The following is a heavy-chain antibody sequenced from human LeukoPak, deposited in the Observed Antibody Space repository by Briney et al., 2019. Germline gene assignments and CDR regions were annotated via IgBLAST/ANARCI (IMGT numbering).Heavy chain of an antibody. Sequence: SQTLSLTCTVSGDSVRSYYWSWIRQPPGQGLEWLGHINDRGSTNYNPSLQGRVTISIDTSKNQFSLKVNSVTAADTAVYYCVRDSRYGSGWFEDGLDFWGQGTTVTVSS. V-gene: IGHV4-59*02. D-gene: IGHD6-13*01. CDR3: VRDSRYGSGWFEDGLDF. CDR2: INDRGST. J-gene: IGHJ6*02. CDR1: GDSVRSYY.